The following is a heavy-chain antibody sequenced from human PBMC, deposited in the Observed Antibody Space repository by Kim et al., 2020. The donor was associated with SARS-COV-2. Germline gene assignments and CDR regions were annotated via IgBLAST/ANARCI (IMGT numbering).Heavy chain of an antibody. D-gene: IGHD5-12*01. CDR3: ARDGYRQTSAPDY. V-gene: IGHV4-4*07. Sequence: NSNPSLESRVTMSVDTSQNQFSLNLTSVTAADTAVYYCARDGYRQTSAPDYWGQGILVTVSS. J-gene: IGHJ4*02.